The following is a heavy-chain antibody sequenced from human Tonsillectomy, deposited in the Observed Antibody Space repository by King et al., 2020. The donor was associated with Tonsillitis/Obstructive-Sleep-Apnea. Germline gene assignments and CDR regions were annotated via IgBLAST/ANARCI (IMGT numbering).Heavy chain of an antibody. CDR3: AREHSSLDAFDI. CDR1: GITFSSYA. Sequence: VQLVESGGGVVQPGRSLRLSCAASGITFSSYAMHWVLQAPGKGLEWVADISYDGSNKKYADSVKGRFTISRDNSRNTLYLQMNSLRPEDTAVYYCAREHSSLDAFDIWGQGTMVTVSS. J-gene: IGHJ3*02. CDR2: ISYDGSNK. D-gene: IGHD6-19*01. V-gene: IGHV3-30*01.